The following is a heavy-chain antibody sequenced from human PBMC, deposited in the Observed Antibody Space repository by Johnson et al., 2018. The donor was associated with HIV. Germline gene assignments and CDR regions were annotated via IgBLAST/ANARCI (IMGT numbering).Heavy chain of an antibody. CDR3: TRTRRDDAFDI. CDR1: GFTFGDYA. J-gene: IGHJ3*02. Sequence: VQLVESGGGLVQPGRSLRLSCTASGFTFGDYAMSWVRQAPGKGLAWVGFISSKAYGGTTEYAASVKGRFTISRDDSKSIAYLQMNSLKTEDTAVYYCTRTRRDDAFDIWGQGTMVTVSS. CDR2: ISSKAYGGTT. V-gene: IGHV3-49*04.